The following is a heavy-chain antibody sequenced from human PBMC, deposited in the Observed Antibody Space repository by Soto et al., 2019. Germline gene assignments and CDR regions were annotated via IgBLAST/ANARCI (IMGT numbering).Heavy chain of an antibody. V-gene: IGHV3-64D*06. D-gene: IGHD3-16*01. CDR2: SPHHGGTA. J-gene: IGHJ4*01. CDR3: VKAYSQGRFPDF. CDR1: GFTLKDSA. Sequence: GGTLRLSCSASGFTLKDSAIHYVCKVLGGGLQEVQASPHHGGTAYYADAVKGRFTIARDNAHDTRYLQMSSLRPEDACVYFWVKAYSQGRFPDFWSHGTLVTVS.